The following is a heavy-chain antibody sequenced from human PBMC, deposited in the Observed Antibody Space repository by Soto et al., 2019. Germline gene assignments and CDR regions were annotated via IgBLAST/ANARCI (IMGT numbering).Heavy chain of an antibody. D-gene: IGHD3-10*01. J-gene: IGHJ6*02. CDR2: VSSYTGNT. CDR1: GYNFNTFD. Sequence: ASVKVSCKASGYNFNTFDIYWVRQATGHGLEWMGWVSSYTGNTKYAQKFQGRVTMTTDTSTSTAYMELRSLRSDDTAGYYCTRDGYGSGSYYRGWWGADNSYYYGLDVWGQGTTVTVSS. CDR3: TRDGYGSGSYYRGWWGADNSYYYGLDV. V-gene: IGHV1-18*01.